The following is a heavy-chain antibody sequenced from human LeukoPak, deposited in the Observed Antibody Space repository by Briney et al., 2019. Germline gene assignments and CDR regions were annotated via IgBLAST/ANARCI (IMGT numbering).Heavy chain of an antibody. Sequence: SETLSLTCTVSGGSISTYYWSWIRQPPGKGLEWIGYIYNSGSTNYNPSLKSRVTISVDTSKNQFSLKLSSVTAADTAVYYCARENSNGWYLDYWGQGTLVTVSS. CDR2: IYNSGST. CDR1: GGSISTYY. CDR3: ARENSNGWYLDY. J-gene: IGHJ4*02. D-gene: IGHD6-13*01. V-gene: IGHV4-59*01.